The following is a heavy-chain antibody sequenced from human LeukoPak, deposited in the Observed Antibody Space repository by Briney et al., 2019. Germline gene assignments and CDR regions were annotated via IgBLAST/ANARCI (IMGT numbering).Heavy chain of an antibody. J-gene: IGHJ4*02. CDR1: GFTFTSSA. D-gene: IGHD6-13*01. CDR2: IVVGSGNT. V-gene: IGHV1-58*01. CDR3: AVTARVAAADYFDY. Sequence: GTSVKVSCKASGFTFTSSAVQWVRQARGQRLEWIGWIVVGSGNTNYAQKFQERVTITRDVSTSTAYMELSSLRSEDTAVYYCAVTARVAAADYFDYWGQGTLVTVSS.